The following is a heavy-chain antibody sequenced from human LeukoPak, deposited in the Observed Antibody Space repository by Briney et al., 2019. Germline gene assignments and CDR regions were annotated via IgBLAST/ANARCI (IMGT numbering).Heavy chain of an antibody. D-gene: IGHD3-9*01. CDR2: ISSSGSTI. CDR1: GFTFSSYE. Sequence: GGSLRLSCAASGFTFSSYEMNWVRQAPGKGLEWVSYISSSGSTIYYADSVKGRFTISRDNAKNSLYLQMNSLRAEDTAVYYCARILRYFDWLLGDYYGMDVWGQGTTVTVSS. J-gene: IGHJ6*02. V-gene: IGHV3-48*03. CDR3: ARILRYFDWLLGDYYGMDV.